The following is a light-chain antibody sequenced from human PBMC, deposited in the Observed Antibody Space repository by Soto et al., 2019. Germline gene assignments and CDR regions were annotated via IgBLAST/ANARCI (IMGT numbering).Light chain of an antibody. J-gene: IGKJ5*01. CDR2: GAS. Sequence: EVLLTQSPGPLSLSPGERVTILCLASQSVSSAALAWYQQKPGQTPRLLIYGASSRATGTPDRISGGGSGTHFTLTISRLEPEDFAVYYCQHYVTSSITFGQGTRLEIK. V-gene: IGKV3-20*01. CDR3: QHYVTSSIT. CDR1: QSVSSAA.